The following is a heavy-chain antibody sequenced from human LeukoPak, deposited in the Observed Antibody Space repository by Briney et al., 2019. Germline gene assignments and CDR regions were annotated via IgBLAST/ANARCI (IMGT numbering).Heavy chain of an antibody. Sequence: TGGSLRLSCAASGFTFSSYSMNWVRQAPGKGLEWVSSISSSSSYIYYADSVKGRFTISRDNAKKSLYLQLNSLRTEDTAVYYCARVLLWFGETYSYYFDYWGQGTLVTVSS. CDR3: ARVLLWFGETYSYYFDY. J-gene: IGHJ4*02. CDR1: GFTFSSYS. V-gene: IGHV3-21*01. CDR2: ISSSSSYI. D-gene: IGHD3-10*01.